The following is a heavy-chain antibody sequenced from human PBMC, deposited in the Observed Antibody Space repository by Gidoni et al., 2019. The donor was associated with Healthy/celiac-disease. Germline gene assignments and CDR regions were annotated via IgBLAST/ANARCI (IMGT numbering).Heavy chain of an antibody. Sequence: QVQLMQSGAEVKKPGASVKVSCKPSGYTFTSYGIRWVRQAPGQGLEWMGWISAYNGNTTYAQKLQGRVTMTTDTSTSTAYMELRSLRSDDTAVFYCARASTVVPAAMPFDYWGQGTLVTVSS. V-gene: IGHV1-18*01. J-gene: IGHJ4*02. CDR1: GYTFTSYG. D-gene: IGHD2-2*01. CDR3: ARASTVVPAAMPFDY. CDR2: ISAYNGNT.